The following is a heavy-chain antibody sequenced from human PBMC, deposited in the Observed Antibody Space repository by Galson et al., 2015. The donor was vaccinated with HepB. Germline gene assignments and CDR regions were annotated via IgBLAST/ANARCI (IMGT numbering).Heavy chain of an antibody. CDR2: IIPILGIA. J-gene: IGHJ6*03. V-gene: IGHV1-69*10. Sequence: VKVSCKASGGTFSSYAISWVRQAPGQGLEWMGGIIPILGIANYAQKFQGRVTITADKSTSTAYMELSSLRSEDTAVYYCARDQDSGYDSYYYYYMDVWGKGTTVTVSS. CDR3: ARDQDSGYDSYYYYYMDV. D-gene: IGHD5-12*01. CDR1: GGTFSSYA.